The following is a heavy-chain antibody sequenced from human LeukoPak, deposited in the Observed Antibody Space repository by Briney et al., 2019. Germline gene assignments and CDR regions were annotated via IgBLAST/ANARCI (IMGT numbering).Heavy chain of an antibody. J-gene: IGHJ6*02. Sequence: GGSLRLSCAASGFTFSSYEMNWVRQAPGKGLEWVSYISSSGSTIYYADSVKGRFTISRDNAKNSLYLQMNSLRAEDTAVYYCARDQETTAYYYYGMDVWGQRTTVTVSS. CDR3: ARDQETTAYYYYGMDV. D-gene: IGHD1-1*01. CDR2: ISSSGSTI. V-gene: IGHV3-48*03. CDR1: GFTFSSYE.